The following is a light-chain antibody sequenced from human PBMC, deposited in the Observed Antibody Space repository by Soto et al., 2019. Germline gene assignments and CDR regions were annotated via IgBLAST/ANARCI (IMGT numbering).Light chain of an antibody. CDR1: QSLLHTNGYTF. CDR3: MQALQTPWT. J-gene: IGKJ1*01. CDR2: LGS. Sequence: DLVLTQSPLSLPVTPGEPASISCTPSQSLLHTNGYTFLDWYLQKPGQSPQLLIYLGSNRASGVPDRFSGSGSGTNFTLKISRVEAEDVGVYYCMQALQTPWTFGQGTTVDIK. V-gene: IGKV2-28*01.